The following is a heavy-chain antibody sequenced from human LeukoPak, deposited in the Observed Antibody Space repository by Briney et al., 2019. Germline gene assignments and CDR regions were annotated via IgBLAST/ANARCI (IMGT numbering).Heavy chain of an antibody. Sequence: PGGSLRLSCAASGFTFSSFWMHWVRQAPGKGLVWVSRINSDGGSTSYADSVTGRFTIPRDNAKNTLYLQMSSLRAEDTAVYYCARDGPITMVRGVLFDYWGQGTLVTVSS. CDR2: INSDGGST. CDR1: GFTFSSFW. J-gene: IGHJ4*02. D-gene: IGHD3-10*01. CDR3: ARDGPITMVRGVLFDY. V-gene: IGHV3-74*01.